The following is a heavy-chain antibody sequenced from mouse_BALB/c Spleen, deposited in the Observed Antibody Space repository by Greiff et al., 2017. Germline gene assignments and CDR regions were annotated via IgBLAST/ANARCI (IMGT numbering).Heavy chain of an antibody. CDR1: GFAFSSYD. CDR3: ARHYGSSYNAMDY. Sequence: EVQLVESGGGLVKPGGSLKLSCAASGFAFSSYDMSWVRQTPEKRLEWVAYISSGGGSTYYPDTVKGRFTISRDNAKNTLYLPMSSLKSEDTAMYYCARHYGSSYNAMDYWGQGTSVTVSS. J-gene: IGHJ4*01. V-gene: IGHV5-12-1*01. D-gene: IGHD1-1*01. CDR2: ISSGGGST.